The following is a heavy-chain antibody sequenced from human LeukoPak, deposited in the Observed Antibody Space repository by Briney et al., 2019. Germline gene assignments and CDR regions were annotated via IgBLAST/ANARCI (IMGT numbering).Heavy chain of an antibody. Sequence: GGSLRLSCAASGLTVSSNYMSWVRQAPGKGLEWVSVIYSAGSTYYVDSVKGRFTISRDTSKNTLYLLMNSLRAEDTALYFCARSKPPAVKDYYGLDVWGQGTTVTVSS. CDR2: IYSAGST. CDR1: GLTVSSNY. V-gene: IGHV3-66*01. D-gene: IGHD6-13*01. CDR3: ARSKPPAVKDYYGLDV. J-gene: IGHJ6*02.